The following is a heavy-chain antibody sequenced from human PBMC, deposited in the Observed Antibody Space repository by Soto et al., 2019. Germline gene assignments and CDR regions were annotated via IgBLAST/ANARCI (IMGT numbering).Heavy chain of an antibody. CDR2: ISSSGSTI. Sequence: GGSLRLSCAASGFTFSDYYMSWIRQAPGKGLEWVSYISSSGSTIYYADSVKGRFTISRDNAKNLLYLQMNSLRAEDTAVYYCARDRTLRFLEWLTMDVWGKGTTVTVSS. CDR1: GFTFSDYY. V-gene: IGHV3-11*01. J-gene: IGHJ6*03. CDR3: ARDRTLRFLEWLTMDV. D-gene: IGHD3-3*01.